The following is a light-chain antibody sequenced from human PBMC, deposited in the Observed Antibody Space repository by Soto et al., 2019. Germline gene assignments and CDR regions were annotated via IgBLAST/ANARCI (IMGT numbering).Light chain of an antibody. CDR3: CSYAGSYTYV. CDR2: DVS. Sequence: QPALPQPGSVSGSPGQAVTITYTGTSSDVGGYNYVSWYQQHPGKAPKLMIYDVSKRPSGVPDRFSGSKSGNTASLAISGLQAEDEADYYCCSYAGSYTYVFGTGTKVTVL. V-gene: IGLV2-11*01. J-gene: IGLJ1*01. CDR1: SSDVGGYNY.